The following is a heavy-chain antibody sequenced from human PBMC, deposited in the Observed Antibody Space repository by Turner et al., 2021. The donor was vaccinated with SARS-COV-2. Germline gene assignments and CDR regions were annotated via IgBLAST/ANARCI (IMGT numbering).Heavy chain of an antibody. J-gene: IGHJ4*02. Sequence: QVQLVESGGGGVQPGRSRRLSCAASGFTFSSYGMHWVRQAPGKGLEWVAVTSYDGSNKYYADSVKGRFTISRDNSKNTLYLQMNSLRAEDTAVYYCAKQQGLYSNPMYYFDYWGQGTLVTVSS. D-gene: IGHD4-4*01. V-gene: IGHV3-30*18. CDR3: AKQQGLYSNPMYYFDY. CDR1: GFTFSSYG. CDR2: TSYDGSNK.